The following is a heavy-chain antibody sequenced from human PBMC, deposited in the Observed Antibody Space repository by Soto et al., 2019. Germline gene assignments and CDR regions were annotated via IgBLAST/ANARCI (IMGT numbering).Heavy chain of an antibody. V-gene: IGHV1-18*01. CDR3: ARDFGCSGGSCYHYYYMDV. Sequence: ASVKVSCKASGYTFTSYGISWVRQAPGQGLEWMGWISAYNGNTNYAQKLQGRVTMTTDTSTSTAYMELRSLRSDDTAVYYCARDFGCSGGSCYHYYYMDVWGKGTTVTVSS. D-gene: IGHD2-15*01. CDR1: GYTFTSYG. CDR2: ISAYNGNT. J-gene: IGHJ6*03.